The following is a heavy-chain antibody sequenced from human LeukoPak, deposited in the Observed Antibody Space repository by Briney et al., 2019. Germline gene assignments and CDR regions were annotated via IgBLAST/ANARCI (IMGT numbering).Heavy chain of an antibody. CDR3: ARELNRGYCSGGSCYSYDYYYYGMDV. CDR2: TYYRSKWYN. V-gene: IGHV6-1*01. Sequence: SQTLSLTCALSGDSVSSTSAAWNWIRQSPSRGLEWLGRTYYRSKWYNDYAVSVKSRITINPDTSKNQFSLQLNSVTPEDTAVYYCARELNRGYCSGGSCYSYDYYYYGMDVWGQGTTVTVSS. J-gene: IGHJ6*02. D-gene: IGHD2-15*01. CDR1: GDSVSSTSAA.